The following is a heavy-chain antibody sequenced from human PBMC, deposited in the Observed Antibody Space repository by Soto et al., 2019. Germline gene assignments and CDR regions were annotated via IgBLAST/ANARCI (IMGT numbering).Heavy chain of an antibody. CDR2: IYYSGST. Sequence: PSETLSLTCTVSSGSISSYYWSWIRQPPGKGLEWIGYIYYSGSTNYNPSLKSRVTISVDTSKNQFSLKLSSVTAADTAVYYCARDLDSSGYHRDWGQGTLVTVS. J-gene: IGHJ4*02. V-gene: IGHV4-59*01. CDR1: SGSISSYY. CDR3: ARDLDSSGYHRD. D-gene: IGHD3-22*01.